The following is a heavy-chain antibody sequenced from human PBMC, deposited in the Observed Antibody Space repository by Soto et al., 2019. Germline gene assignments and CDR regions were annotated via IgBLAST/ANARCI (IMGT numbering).Heavy chain of an antibody. Sequence: GGSLRLSCAASGFSFSSACMIWVRQAPGKGLEWVAVIWYDGSNKYYADSVKGRFTISRDNSKNTPYLQMNSLRAEDTAVYFCARDTQFGGSYGPAGDYWGQGTLVTVSS. CDR3: ARDTQFGGSYGPAGDY. D-gene: IGHD1-26*01. CDR1: GFSFSSAC. J-gene: IGHJ4*02. CDR2: IWYDGSNK. V-gene: IGHV3-33*08.